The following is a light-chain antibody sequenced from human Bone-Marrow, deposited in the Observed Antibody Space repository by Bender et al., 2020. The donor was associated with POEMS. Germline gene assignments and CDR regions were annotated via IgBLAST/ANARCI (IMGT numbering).Light chain of an antibody. CDR3: QAWDSSTVV. CDR2: QDT. CDR1: KLGDEY. V-gene: IGLV3-1*01. J-gene: IGLJ2*01. Sequence: SYELTQPTSVSVSPGQTASISCSGDKLGDEYTSWYQQKPGQSPVLVMYQDTKRPSGIPERFSGSNSGNTATLTISGAQAMDEADYYCQAWDSSTVVFGGGTKLTVL.